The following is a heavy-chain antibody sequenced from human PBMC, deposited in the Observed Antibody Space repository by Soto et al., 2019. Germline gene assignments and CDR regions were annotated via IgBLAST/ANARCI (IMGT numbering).Heavy chain of an antibody. CDR1: GGSISSSNW. V-gene: IGHV4-4*02. Sequence: SDTLSLTCAVSGGSISSSNWWRWVRQPPGKGLEWIGEIYHSGSTNYNPSLKSRVTISVDKSKNQFSLKLSSVTAADTAMYYCARFNTGSYYEAFDIWGQGTMFTVS. CDR3: ARFNTGSYYEAFDI. CDR2: IYHSGST. J-gene: IGHJ3*02. D-gene: IGHD1-26*01.